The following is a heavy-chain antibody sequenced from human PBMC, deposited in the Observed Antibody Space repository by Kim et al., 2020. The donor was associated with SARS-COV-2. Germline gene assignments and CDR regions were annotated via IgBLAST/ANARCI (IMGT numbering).Heavy chain of an antibody. V-gene: IGHV4-39*07. D-gene: IGHD5-18*01. J-gene: IGHJ4*02. CDR1: GGSISSSCYY. CDR3: ARTGTAMADY. Sequence: SETLSLTCTVSGGSISSSCYYWGWIRQPPGKGLEWIGSIYYSGSTYYNPSLKSRVTISVDTSKNQFSLKLSSVTAADTAVYYCARTGTAMADYWGQGTLV. CDR2: IYYSGST.